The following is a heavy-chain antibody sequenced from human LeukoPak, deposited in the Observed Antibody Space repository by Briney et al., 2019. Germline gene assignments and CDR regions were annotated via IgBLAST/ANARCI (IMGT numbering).Heavy chain of an antibody. CDR1: GFTFSRYA. V-gene: IGHV3-30-3*01. Sequence: PGRSLRLSCATSGFTFSRYAMHWVRQAPGKGLEWVALILYDANIGSNKYYADSVKGRFTISRDNSKNTLYLQMNSLRAEDTAVYYCARDGGYDLWSGYYQDYWGQGTLVTVSS. J-gene: IGHJ4*02. CDR2: ILYDANIGSNK. CDR3: ARDGGYDLWSGYYQDY. D-gene: IGHD3-3*01.